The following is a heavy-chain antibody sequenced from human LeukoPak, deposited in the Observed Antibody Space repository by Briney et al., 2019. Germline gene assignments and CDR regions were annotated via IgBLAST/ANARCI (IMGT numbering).Heavy chain of an antibody. J-gene: IGHJ4*02. CDR3: ARLAGSGSYYGYYFDY. CDR2: IYSGGST. CDR1: GFTVSSNY. V-gene: IGHV3-53*01. Sequence: GGSLRLSCAASGFTVSSNYMSWVRQAPGKGLEWVSVIYSGGSTYYADSVKGRFTISRDNSKNTLYLQMNSLRAEDTAVYYCARLAGSGSYYGYYFDYWGQGTLVTVSS. D-gene: IGHD3-10*01.